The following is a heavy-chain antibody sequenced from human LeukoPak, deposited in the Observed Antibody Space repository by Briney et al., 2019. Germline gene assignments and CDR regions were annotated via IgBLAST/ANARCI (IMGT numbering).Heavy chain of an antibody. V-gene: IGHV3-23*01. Sequence: PGGSLRLSCLTSRFTLSTNAMSWVRQAPGKGLEWISGISGSGASTYYADSVKGRFTISRDDSRNTLYLQMDSLRGEDTAVYYCAKDFRIGYSAHFDYWGQGALVTVSS. CDR1: RFTLSTNA. CDR2: ISGSGAST. CDR3: AKDFRIGYSAHFDY. D-gene: IGHD2-21*01. J-gene: IGHJ4*02.